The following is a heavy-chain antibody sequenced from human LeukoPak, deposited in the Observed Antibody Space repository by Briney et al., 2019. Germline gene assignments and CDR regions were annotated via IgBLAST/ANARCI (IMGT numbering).Heavy chain of an antibody. D-gene: IGHD6-13*01. Sequence: SETLSLTCTVSGGSISSYYWSWIRQPPGKGLEWIGYIYYSGSTNYNPSLKSRVTISVDTSKNQFTLKLSSVTAADTAVYYCASRVSEAAGDDAFDIWGQGTMVTVSS. CDR1: GGSISSYY. V-gene: IGHV4-59*01. J-gene: IGHJ3*02. CDR3: ASRVSEAAGDDAFDI. CDR2: IYYSGST.